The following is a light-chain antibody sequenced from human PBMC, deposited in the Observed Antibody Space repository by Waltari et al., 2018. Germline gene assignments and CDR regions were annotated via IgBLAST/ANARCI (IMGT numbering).Light chain of an antibody. J-gene: IGLJ2*01. V-gene: IGLV2-14*01. CDR3: TSSTSIKTPYVV. Sequence: QSALTQPASVSGSPGQSITISCTGTTRDVGRYNYVSWYQCHPGKAPELIIYEVTNRPSGVSVRFPASQSGNPASLTISGLQPEDEADYYCTSSTSIKTPYVVFGGGTKVTVL. CDR2: EVT. CDR1: TRDVGRYNY.